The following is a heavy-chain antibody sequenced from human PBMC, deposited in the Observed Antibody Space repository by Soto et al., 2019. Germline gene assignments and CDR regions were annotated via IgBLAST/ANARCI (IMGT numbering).Heavy chain of an antibody. CDR2: IYYSGST. D-gene: IGHD3-10*01. CDR3: ARMEEVVLWFGELVYSWFDP. Sequence: SETLSLTCTVSGGSISSSSYYWGWIRQPPGKGLEWIGSIYYSGSTYYNPSLKSRVTISVDTSKNQFSLKLSSVTAADTAVYYCARMEEVVLWFGELVYSWFDPWGQGTLVTVSS. J-gene: IGHJ5*02. V-gene: IGHV4-39*01. CDR1: GGSISSSSYY.